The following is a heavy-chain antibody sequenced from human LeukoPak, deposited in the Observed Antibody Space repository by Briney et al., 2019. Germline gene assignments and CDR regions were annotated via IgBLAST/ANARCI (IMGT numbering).Heavy chain of an antibody. Sequence: GSSVKVSCKASGGTFTSYAISWVGQAPGQGLEWRGGIIPIFGTTNYAQKFQGRVTITADESTSTAYMELSSLRSEDTAVYYCARDDEGIAAGDDAFDIWGQGTMVTVSS. D-gene: IGHD6-13*01. CDR3: ARDDEGIAAGDDAFDI. V-gene: IGHV1-69*01. J-gene: IGHJ3*02. CDR2: IIPIFGTT. CDR1: GGTFTSYA.